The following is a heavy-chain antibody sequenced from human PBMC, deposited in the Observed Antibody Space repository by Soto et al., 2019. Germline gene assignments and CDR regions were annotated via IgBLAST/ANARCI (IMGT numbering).Heavy chain of an antibody. CDR3: AKLQPPGWIDA. CDR1: GDSVTRANAY. CDR2: LYNSGST. D-gene: IGHD4-4*01. V-gene: IGHV4-61*01. J-gene: IGHJ5*01. Sequence: QVRLQESGPGLVKPSETLSLTCSVSGDSVTRANAYWIWLRQAPGKGLEWIGYLYNSGSTNYKPSXRXRVSLSLDTSKNQFSVNLTSVTTADSAIYYCAKLQPPGWIDAWGHGTLVAVS.